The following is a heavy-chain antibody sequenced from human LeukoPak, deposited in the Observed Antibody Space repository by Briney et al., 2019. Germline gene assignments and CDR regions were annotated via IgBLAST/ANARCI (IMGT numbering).Heavy chain of an antibody. D-gene: IGHD3-22*01. Sequence: PGGSLRLSCAASGFTFSSYAMSWFRQAPGKGLEWVSAISVSGGSTYYADSVKGRFTISRDNSKNTLYLQMNSLRAEDTAVYYCAHLPRGSGSDYWGQGTLVTVSS. CDR3: AHLPRGSGSDY. CDR2: ISVSGGST. J-gene: IGHJ4*02. V-gene: IGHV3-23*01. CDR1: GFTFSSYA.